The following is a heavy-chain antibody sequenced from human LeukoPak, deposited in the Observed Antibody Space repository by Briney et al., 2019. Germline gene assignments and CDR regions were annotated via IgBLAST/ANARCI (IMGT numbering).Heavy chain of an antibody. Sequence: PGGSLRLSCAASGFTFSSYAMSWVRQAPGKGLEWVSAINGSGGSTYYADSVKGRFTISRDNSKNTLYLQMNSLRAEDTAVYYCAKDTDYGDYEEVFFDYWGQGTLVTVSS. J-gene: IGHJ4*02. V-gene: IGHV3-23*01. CDR1: GFTFSSYA. CDR2: INGSGGST. D-gene: IGHD4-17*01. CDR3: AKDTDYGDYEEVFFDY.